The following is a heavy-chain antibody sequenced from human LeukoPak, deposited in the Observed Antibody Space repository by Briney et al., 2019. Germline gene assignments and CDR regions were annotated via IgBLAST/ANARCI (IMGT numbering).Heavy chain of an antibody. V-gene: IGHV3-23*01. CDR3: AKGDGDYDSSGYYSTDYFDY. CDR2: ISGSGGST. J-gene: IGHJ4*02. CDR1: GFTFSSYA. Sequence: PGGSLRLSCAASGFTFSSYAMSWVRQAPGKGLEWVSAISGSGGSTYYADSVKGRFTISRDNSKNTLYLQMNSLRAEDTAVYYCAKGDGDYDSSGYYSTDYFDYWGQGTLVTVSS. D-gene: IGHD3-22*01.